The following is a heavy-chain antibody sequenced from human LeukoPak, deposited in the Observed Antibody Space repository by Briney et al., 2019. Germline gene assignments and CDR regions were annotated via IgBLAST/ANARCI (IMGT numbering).Heavy chain of an antibody. D-gene: IGHD1-26*01. V-gene: IGHV5-51*01. CDR1: GYSFTTYW. CDR2: IYPGDSDT. J-gene: IGHJ4*02. Sequence: GESLKISCKGSGYSFTTYWIGWVRQMPGKGLEWMGIIYPGDSDTTYSPAFQGQVTISVDKSVNTAYLQWSSLEPSDTAVYYCARHGLGGSGSYSRYWGQGTLVTVSS. CDR3: ARHGLGGSGSYSRY.